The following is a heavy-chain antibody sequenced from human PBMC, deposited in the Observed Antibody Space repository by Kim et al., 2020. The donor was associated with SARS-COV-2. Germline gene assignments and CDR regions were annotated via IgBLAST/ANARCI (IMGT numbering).Heavy chain of an antibody. CDR1: GFTFSSYA. V-gene: IGHV3-30-3*01. CDR3: ARPNDGYSSQFDF. J-gene: IGHJ4*02. CDR2: ISYDGINK. Sequence: GGSLRLSCAASGFTFSSYAMHWVRQAPGKGLEWVALISYDGINKYYPDSVRGRFTISRDNSKNTLYLQMNSLRAEDTAVYYCARPNDGYSSQFDFWGQGTLVTVSS. D-gene: IGHD6-19*01.